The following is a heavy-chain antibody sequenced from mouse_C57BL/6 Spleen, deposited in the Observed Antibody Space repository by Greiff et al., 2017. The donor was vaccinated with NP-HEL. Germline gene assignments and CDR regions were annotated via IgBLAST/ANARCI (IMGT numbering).Heavy chain of an antibody. Sequence: VQLQQSGAELMKPGASVKLSCKATGYTFTGYWIEWVKQRPGPGLEWIGEILPGSGSTNYNEKFKGKATFTADPSSNTAYMQLSSLTTEDSAIYYCAGLLLRPDYYARDYWGQGTSVTVSS. CDR1: GYTFTGYW. J-gene: IGHJ4*01. D-gene: IGHD1-1*01. CDR3: AGLLLRPDYYARDY. CDR2: ILPGSGST. V-gene: IGHV1-9*01.